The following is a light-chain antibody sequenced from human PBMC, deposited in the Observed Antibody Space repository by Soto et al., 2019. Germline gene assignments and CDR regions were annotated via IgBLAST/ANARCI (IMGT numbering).Light chain of an antibody. J-gene: IGKJ4*01. CDR1: QSVSSK. CDR2: GAS. V-gene: IGKV3-15*01. Sequence: EIVLTQSPGTLSVSPGERATLSCRASQSVSSKLAWYQQKPGQAPRLLFYGASTGATGIPARFSGSGSETEFTLSISSLQSEDFAVYYCQQYGPSRNTFGGGTKVELK. CDR3: QQYGPSRNT.